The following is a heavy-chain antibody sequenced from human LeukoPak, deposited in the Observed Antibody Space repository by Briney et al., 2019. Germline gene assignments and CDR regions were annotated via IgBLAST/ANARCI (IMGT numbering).Heavy chain of an antibody. CDR3: AKTRYSSSSSGAVGY. CDR2: IWYDGSNK. CDR1: GFTFSSYG. D-gene: IGHD6-6*01. Sequence: GGSLRPSCAASGFTFSSYGMHWVRQAPGKGLEWVAVIWYDGSNKYYADSVKGRFTISRDNSKNTLYLQMNSLRAEDTAVYYCAKTRYSSSSSGAVGYWGQGTLVTVSS. J-gene: IGHJ4*02. V-gene: IGHV3-33*06.